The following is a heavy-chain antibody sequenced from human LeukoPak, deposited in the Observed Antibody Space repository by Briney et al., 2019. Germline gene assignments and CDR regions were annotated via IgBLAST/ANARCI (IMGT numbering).Heavy chain of an antibody. CDR3: ATRGSSGYSFDY. CDR2: IIPIFGTA. Sequence: SVKVTCKASGGTFSSYAISWVRQAPGQGLEWMGGIIPIFGTANYAQKFQGRVTITTDESTSTAYMELSSLRSDDTAVYYCATRGSSGYSFDYWGQGTLVTVSS. D-gene: IGHD3-22*01. CDR1: GGTFSSYA. V-gene: IGHV1-69*05. J-gene: IGHJ4*02.